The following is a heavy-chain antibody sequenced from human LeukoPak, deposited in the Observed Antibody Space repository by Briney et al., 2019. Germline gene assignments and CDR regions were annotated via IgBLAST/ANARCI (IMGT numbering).Heavy chain of an antibody. CDR2: ISGSGGST. CDR1: GFTFSSYA. V-gene: IGHV3-23*01. J-gene: IGHJ4*02. D-gene: IGHD5-18*01. CDR3: AKGPGAMVTVFDY. Sequence: GGSLRLSCAASGFTFSSYAMSWVRQAPGKGLEWVSAISGSGGSTYYADSVKGRLTISRDNSKNTLYLQMNSLRAEDTAVYYCAKGPGAMVTVFDYWGQGTLVTVSS.